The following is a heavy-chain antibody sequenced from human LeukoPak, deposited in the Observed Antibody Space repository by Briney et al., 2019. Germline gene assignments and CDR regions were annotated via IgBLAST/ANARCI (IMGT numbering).Heavy chain of an antibody. V-gene: IGHV3-53*01. D-gene: IGHD6-13*01. J-gene: IGHJ4*02. CDR3: ARGDRAAAAFDS. Sequence: GGSLRLSCAASGFSVSSNYMNWVRQAPGKGLDWVSVIYSGGRTYYTDSVKGRFTISRDNSKNTLYLQMNSLRSEDTAVYYCARGDRAAAAFDSWGRGNLVTVSS. CDR2: IYSGGRT. CDR1: GFSVSSNY.